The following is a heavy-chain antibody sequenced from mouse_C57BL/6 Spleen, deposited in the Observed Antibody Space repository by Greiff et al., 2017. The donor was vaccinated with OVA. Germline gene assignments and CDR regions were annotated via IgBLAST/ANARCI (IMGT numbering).Heavy chain of an antibody. CDR2: IDPSDSYT. D-gene: IGHD1-1*01. J-gene: IGHJ4*01. CDR1: GYTFTSYW. CDR3: ARRGSSYDYAMDY. Sequence: QVQLQQPGAELVMPGASVKLSCTASGYTFTSYWMPWVKQRPGQGLAWIGEIDPSDSYTNYNHKVKGKSTLTVDKSSSTAYMQLSSLTSEDSAVYYCARRGSSYDYAMDYWGQGASVTVYS. V-gene: IGHV1-69*01.